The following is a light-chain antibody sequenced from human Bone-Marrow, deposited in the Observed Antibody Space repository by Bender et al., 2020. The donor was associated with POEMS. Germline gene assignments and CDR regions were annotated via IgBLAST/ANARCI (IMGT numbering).Light chain of an antibody. V-gene: IGLV2-14*02. Sequence: QSALTQPASVSGSPGQSITISCTGTSSDIGGYDLVSWYQQHPGEAPKLIMYEVSKRPSGVADRFSGSKSGDTASLTISGLQAEDEADYYCNAYTRSSTLVFGGGTKLTVL. CDR2: EVS. CDR3: NAYTRSSTLV. CDR1: SSDIGGYDL. J-gene: IGLJ3*02.